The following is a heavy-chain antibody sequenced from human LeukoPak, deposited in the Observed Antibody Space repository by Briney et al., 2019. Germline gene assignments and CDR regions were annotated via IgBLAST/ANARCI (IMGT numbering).Heavy chain of an antibody. J-gene: IGHJ3*02. D-gene: IGHD3-10*01. V-gene: IGHV3-48*03. CDR2: ISGDGSII. CDR1: GFIFSSYE. CDR3: ARDPVYYGAGSYVADGFDI. Sequence: QPGGSLRLSCAASGFIFSSYEMNWVRQAPGQGLEWISYISGDGSIIYYADSVKGRFTISRDNAKNSLYLQMTSLRAEDTAVYYCARDPVYYGAGSYVADGFDIWGQGTVVTLSS.